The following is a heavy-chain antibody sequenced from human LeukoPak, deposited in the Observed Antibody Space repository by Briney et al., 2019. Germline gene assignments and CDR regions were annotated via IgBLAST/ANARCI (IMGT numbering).Heavy chain of an antibody. Sequence: PGGSLRLYCAASGFTFDDYAMHWVRQAPGKGLEWVSLISGDGGSTYYADSVKGRFTISRDNSKISLYLQMNSLRTEDTAFYYCAKASSGRWSSSWYYYYMDVWGKGTTVTVSS. V-gene: IGHV3-43*02. CDR2: ISGDGGST. J-gene: IGHJ6*03. D-gene: IGHD6-13*01. CDR3: AKASSGRWSSSWYYYYMDV. CDR1: GFTFDDYA.